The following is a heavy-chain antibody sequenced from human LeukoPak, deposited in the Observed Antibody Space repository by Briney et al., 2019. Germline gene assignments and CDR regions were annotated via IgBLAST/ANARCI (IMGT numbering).Heavy chain of an antibody. V-gene: IGHV3-7*01. CDR2: IKQDESEK. J-gene: IGHJ4*02. Sequence: GGSLSLSCAASGFTFSRSWMSWVRQAPGKGLEWVASIKQDESEKYYGDSVKGRFTISRDNARNSLYLQMSSLRADDTAVYYCARDGAFRIYDYWGQGTLVTVSS. D-gene: IGHD3-3*02. CDR3: ARDGAFRIYDY. CDR1: GFTFSRSW.